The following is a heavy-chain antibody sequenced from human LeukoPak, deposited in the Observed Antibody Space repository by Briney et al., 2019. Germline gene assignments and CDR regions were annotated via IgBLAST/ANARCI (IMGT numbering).Heavy chain of an antibody. Sequence: GGSLRLSCAASGFTFSSYAMHWVRQAPGRGLEYVSAISCNGGNTYYANSVKGRFTISRDNSKNTLYLQMGSLRAEDMAVYYCAREGLGGDFNLYYFDYWGQGTLVTVSS. CDR2: ISCNGGNT. D-gene: IGHD2-21*02. CDR3: AREGLGGDFNLYYFDY. J-gene: IGHJ4*02. CDR1: GFTFSSYA. V-gene: IGHV3-64*01.